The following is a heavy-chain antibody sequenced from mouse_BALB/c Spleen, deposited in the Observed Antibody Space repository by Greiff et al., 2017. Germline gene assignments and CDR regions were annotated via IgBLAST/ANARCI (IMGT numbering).Heavy chain of an antibody. CDR3: ARYDGYYHTFAY. Sequence: EVQLQQSGPELVKPGASVKISCKASGYTFTDYNMHWVKQSHGKSLEWIGYIYPYNGGTGYNQKFKSKATLTVDNSSSTAYMELRSLTSEDSAVYYCARYDGYYHTFAYWGQGTLVTVSA. J-gene: IGHJ3*01. V-gene: IGHV1S29*02. CDR2: IYPYNGGT. D-gene: IGHD2-3*01. CDR1: GYTFTDYN.